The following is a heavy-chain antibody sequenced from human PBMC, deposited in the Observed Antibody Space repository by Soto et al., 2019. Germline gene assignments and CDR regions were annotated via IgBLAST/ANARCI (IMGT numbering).Heavy chain of an antibody. J-gene: IGHJ4*02. CDR2: IKGKPDGGAT. V-gene: IGHV3-15*01. Sequence: XVSLRLSCAASGFTFNTAWLTWVRQAPGKGLEWVGRIKGKPDGGATDYAALVEGRFMISRDDSQNTVFLQMNSLKTDDTAVYYCTAGSPFNYWGPGTLVTVSS. CDR3: TAGSPFNY. CDR1: GFTFNTAW.